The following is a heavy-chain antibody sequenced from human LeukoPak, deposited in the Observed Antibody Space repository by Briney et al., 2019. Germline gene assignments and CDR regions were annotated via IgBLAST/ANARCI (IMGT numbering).Heavy chain of an antibody. CDR3: AKDLHHCSSTSCSTYFDY. CDR2: ISGSGGST. J-gene: IGHJ4*02. Sequence: GGSLRLSCAASGFTFSSYAMNWVRQAPGQGLEWVSAISGSGGSTYYADSVKGRFTISRDNSKNTLYLQMNSLRAEDTAVYYCAKDLHHCSSTSCSTYFDYWGQGTLVTVSS. V-gene: IGHV3-23*01. D-gene: IGHD2-2*01. CDR1: GFTFSSYA.